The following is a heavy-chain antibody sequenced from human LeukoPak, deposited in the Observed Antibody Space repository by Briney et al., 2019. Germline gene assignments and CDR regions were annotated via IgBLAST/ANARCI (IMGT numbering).Heavy chain of an antibody. D-gene: IGHD3-16*02. CDR1: GFTFSDYY. Sequence: GGSLRLSCAASGFTFSDYYMSWIRQAPGKGLEWVSYISSSGSTIYYADSVKGRFTISRDNAKNSLYLQMNSLRAEDTAVYYCARESSVWGSYRSIDYWGQGTLVTVSS. CDR3: ARESSVWGSYRSIDY. J-gene: IGHJ4*02. CDR2: ISSSGSTI. V-gene: IGHV3-11*01.